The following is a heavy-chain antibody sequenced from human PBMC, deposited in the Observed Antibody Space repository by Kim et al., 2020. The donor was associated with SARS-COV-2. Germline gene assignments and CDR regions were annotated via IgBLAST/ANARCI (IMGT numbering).Heavy chain of an antibody. CDR2: ISASGVDT. Sequence: GGSLRLSCAASRFTFSTYAMTWVRQAPGKGLEWVSAISASGVDTYYADSVKGRFTISRDNSKNTLYLQMNSLRAEDTAIYYCAKAWLAYSSSSGRVFDYWGQGALVTVSS. J-gene: IGHJ4*02. CDR3: AKAWLAYSSSSGRVFDY. CDR1: RFTFSTYA. V-gene: IGHV3-23*01. D-gene: IGHD6-6*01.